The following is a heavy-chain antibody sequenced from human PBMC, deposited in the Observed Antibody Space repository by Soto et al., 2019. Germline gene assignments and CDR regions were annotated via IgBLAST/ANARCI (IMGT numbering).Heavy chain of an antibody. CDR3: PKEGCSSSSCYGNNWFAP. D-gene: IGHD2-2*01. V-gene: IGHV3-30*18. J-gene: IGHJ5*02. Sequence: GGSLRLSCAASGFTFSSYCMHWVRQAPGKGLGWVAVISYDGSNKYYADSVTGRLTISRDTSKNTPYLQMNSLRAEDTAVYYCPKEGCSSSSCYGNNWFAPWGQGTLVTVS. CDR1: GFTFSSYC. CDR2: ISYDGSNK.